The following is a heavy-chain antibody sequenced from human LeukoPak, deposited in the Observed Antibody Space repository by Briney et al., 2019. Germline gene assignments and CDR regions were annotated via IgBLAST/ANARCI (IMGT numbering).Heavy chain of an antibody. CDR2: ISSSSSYI. CDR1: GFTFSSYS. Sequence: GGSLRLSCAASGFTFSSYSMNWVRQAPGKRLEWVSSISSSSSYIYYADSVKGRFTISRDNAKNSLYLQMNSLRAEDTAVYYCARDLPGYYGSGSYYYYDYWGQGTLVTVSS. D-gene: IGHD3-10*01. CDR3: ARDLPGYYGSGSYYYYDY. J-gene: IGHJ4*02. V-gene: IGHV3-21*01.